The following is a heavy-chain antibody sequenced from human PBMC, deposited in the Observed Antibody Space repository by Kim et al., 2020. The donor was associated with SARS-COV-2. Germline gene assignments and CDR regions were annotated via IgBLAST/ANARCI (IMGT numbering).Heavy chain of an antibody. CDR1: GFTFSSYA. V-gene: IGHV3-23*01. CDR3: AKDPQSGGSLPPFDH. Sequence: GGSLRLSCAASGFTFSSYAMSWVRQAPGKGLEWVSAISGSGGSTYYADSVKGRFTISRDNSKNTLYLQMNSLRAEDTAVYYCAKDPQSGGSLPPFDHWGQGTLVTVSS. CDR2: ISGSGGST. J-gene: IGHJ5*02. D-gene: IGHD1-26*01.